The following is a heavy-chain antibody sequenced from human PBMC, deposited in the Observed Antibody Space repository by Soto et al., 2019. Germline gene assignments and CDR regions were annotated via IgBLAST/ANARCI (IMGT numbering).Heavy chain of an antibody. V-gene: IGHV4-31*03. Sequence: SETLSLTCTVSGGSISSGGYYWSWIRQHPGKGLEWIGYIYYSGSTYYNPSLKSRVTISVDTSKNQFSLKLSSVTAADTAVYYCARGVYDSSGHTFDYWGQGTLVTVSS. CDR2: IYYSGST. CDR1: GGSISSGGYY. D-gene: IGHD3-22*01. J-gene: IGHJ4*02. CDR3: ARGVYDSSGHTFDY.